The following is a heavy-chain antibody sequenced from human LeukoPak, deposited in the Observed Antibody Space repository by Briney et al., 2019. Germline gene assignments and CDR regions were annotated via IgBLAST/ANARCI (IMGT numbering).Heavy chain of an antibody. CDR3: AKSRGYYYDSSGFG. CDR1: GFTFSSYG. CDR2: ISWNSGSI. D-gene: IGHD3-22*01. V-gene: IGHV3-9*01. J-gene: IGHJ4*02. Sequence: PGGSLRLSCAASGFTFSSYGMHWVRQAPGKGLEWVSGISWNSGSIGYADSVKGRFTISRDNAKNSLYLQMNSLRAEDTALYYCAKSRGYYYDSSGFGWGQGTLVTVSS.